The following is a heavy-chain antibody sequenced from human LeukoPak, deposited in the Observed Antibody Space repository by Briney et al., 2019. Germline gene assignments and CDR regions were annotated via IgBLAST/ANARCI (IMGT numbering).Heavy chain of an antibody. CDR1: GYIFTNYW. V-gene: IGHV5-51*01. CDR3: ARRLTAEV. J-gene: IGHJ4*02. CDR2: IYPGDSDN. D-gene: IGHD7-27*01. Sequence: GESLKISCKASGYIFTNYWIGWVRQLPGEGLEWMGIIYPGDSDNRYSPSFQGKVTISADNSINTAYLQWSSLKASDTAIYYCARRLTAEVWGQGTLVTVSS.